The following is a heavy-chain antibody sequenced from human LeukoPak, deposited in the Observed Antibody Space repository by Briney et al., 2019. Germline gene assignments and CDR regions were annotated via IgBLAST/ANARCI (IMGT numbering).Heavy chain of an antibody. J-gene: IGHJ4*02. CDR3: AGRYCSGGSCETFDY. Sequence: PSETLSLTCTVSGGSISSTNYYWAWIRQPPGKGLEWIGSIYYSGSTYYNPSLKSRVTISVDTSKKQFSLKLSSVTAADTAVYYCAGRYCSGGSCETFDYWGQGTLVTVSS. CDR2: IYYSGST. D-gene: IGHD2-15*01. V-gene: IGHV4-39*01. CDR1: GGSISSTNYY.